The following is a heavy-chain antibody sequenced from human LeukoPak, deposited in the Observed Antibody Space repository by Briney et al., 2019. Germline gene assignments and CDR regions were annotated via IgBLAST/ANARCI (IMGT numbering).Heavy chain of an antibody. J-gene: IGHJ4*02. CDR1: GFTFSDYY. CDR2: ISSSGSTI. D-gene: IGHD3-9*01. V-gene: IGHV3-11*04. Sequence: GGSLRLSCAASGFTFSDYYMSWIRQAPGKGLEWVSYISSSGSTIYYADSVKGRFTISRDNAKNSLYLQMNSLRAEDTAVYYCARGRPLRYFVHLYFDYWGQGTLVTVSS. CDR3: ARGRPLRYFVHLYFDY.